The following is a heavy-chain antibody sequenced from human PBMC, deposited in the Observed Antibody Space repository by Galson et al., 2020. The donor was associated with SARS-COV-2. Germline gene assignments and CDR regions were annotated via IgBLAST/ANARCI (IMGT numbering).Heavy chain of an antibody. Sequence: GESLKISCKASGYRFTSNWIAWVRQMPGKGLEWMGSVSEADSNTRYSPSFQGQVTISADKSISTAYLQWSTLNASDTAMYYCARGYHWFDPWGQGTLVTVS. V-gene: IGHV5-51*01. J-gene: IGHJ5*02. CDR1: GYRFTSNW. D-gene: IGHD6-13*01. CDR2: VSEADSNT. CDR3: ARGYHWFDP.